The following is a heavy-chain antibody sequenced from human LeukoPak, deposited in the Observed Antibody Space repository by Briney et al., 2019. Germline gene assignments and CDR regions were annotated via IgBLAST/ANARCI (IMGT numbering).Heavy chain of an antibody. V-gene: IGHV3-23*01. CDR3: ARIRGSTMIVEYYFDY. Sequence: PGGSLRLSCAASGFTFTNYSMNWVRQAPGKGLEWVSGISDGGGVIEYADSVKGRFTIIRDNSKNTLYLQMNSLRAEDTAVYYCARIRGSTMIVEYYFDYWGQGTLVTVSS. D-gene: IGHD3-22*01. J-gene: IGHJ4*02. CDR2: ISDGGGVI. CDR1: GFTFTNYS.